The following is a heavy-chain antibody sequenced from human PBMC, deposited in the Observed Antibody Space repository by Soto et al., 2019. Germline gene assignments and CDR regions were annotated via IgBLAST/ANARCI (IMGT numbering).Heavy chain of an antibody. CDR2: VYYTGTT. Sequence: SETLSLTCTVSGGSIDSYYWTWIRQPPGKGLEWIGYVYYTGTTTYSPSLKSRVTISVDTSMNQISLKLSSVTAADTAFSYCARLGGYYQSLDTWGQGTLVTVSS. V-gene: IGHV4-59*08. J-gene: IGHJ5*02. CDR3: ARLGGYYQSLDT. CDR1: GGSIDSYY. D-gene: IGHD3-22*01.